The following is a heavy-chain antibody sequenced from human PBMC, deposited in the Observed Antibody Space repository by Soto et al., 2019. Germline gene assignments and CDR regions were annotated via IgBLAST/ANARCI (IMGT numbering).Heavy chain of an antibody. CDR2: ISDSGDIT. CDR1: EFTFSTYA. CDR3: VKPWVPSIKERPPRFDY. V-gene: IGHV3-23*01. D-gene: IGHD1-20*01. Sequence: PGGSLRLSCAASEFTFSTYAMTWVRQAPGRGLQWVATISDSGDITYYADSVKGRFTISRDNSRNTLYLQMNNLRAEDTALYYSVKPWVPSIKERPPRFDYWCRGTRVTVSS. J-gene: IGHJ4*02.